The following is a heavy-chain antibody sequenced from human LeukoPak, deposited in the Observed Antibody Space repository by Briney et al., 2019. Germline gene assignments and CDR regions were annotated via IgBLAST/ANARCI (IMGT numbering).Heavy chain of an antibody. Sequence: ASVKVSCKASGYTFTSYGISWVRQAPGQGLEWMGWISAYNGNTNYAQKLQGGVTMTTDTSTSTAYMELRSLRSDDTAVYYCASVSDYGDYGDYWGQGTLVTVSS. CDR1: GYTFTSYG. V-gene: IGHV1-18*04. D-gene: IGHD4-17*01. CDR3: ASVSDYGDYGDY. J-gene: IGHJ4*02. CDR2: ISAYNGNT.